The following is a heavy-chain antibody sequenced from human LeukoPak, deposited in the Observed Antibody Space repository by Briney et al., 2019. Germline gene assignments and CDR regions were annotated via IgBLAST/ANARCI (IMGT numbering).Heavy chain of an antibody. CDR1: GGSISSYY. CDR2: IYYSGST. V-gene: IGHV4-59*08. Sequence: SETLSLTCTVSGGSISSYYWSWIRQPPGKGLEWIGYIYYSGSTNYNPSLKSRVTISVDTSKNQFSLKLSSVTAADTAVYYCATATYDSSGYITDAFDIWGQGIMVTVSS. CDR3: ATATYDSSGYITDAFDI. D-gene: IGHD3-22*01. J-gene: IGHJ3*02.